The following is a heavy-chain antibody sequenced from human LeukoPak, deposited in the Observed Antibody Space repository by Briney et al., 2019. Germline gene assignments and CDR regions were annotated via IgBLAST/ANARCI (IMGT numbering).Heavy chain of an antibody. Sequence: KNGESLKISCKGSGYTFTNYYIGWVRQMPGKGLEWMGVIYPGTADITYSPSFQGQVTISADKSVSTAYLHWSSLKASDTAIYYCARHLSSITSCPTYWGQGTLVTVSS. CDR2: IYPGTADI. CDR3: ARHLSSITSCPTY. V-gene: IGHV5-51*01. CDR1: GYTFTNYY. D-gene: IGHD2-2*01. J-gene: IGHJ4*02.